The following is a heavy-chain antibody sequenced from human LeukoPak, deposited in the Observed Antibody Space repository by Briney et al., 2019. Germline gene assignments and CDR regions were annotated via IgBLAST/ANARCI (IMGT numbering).Heavy chain of an antibody. CDR1: GYTFTSYD. D-gene: IGHD3-3*01. J-gene: IGHJ4*02. CDR3: ARAPCDIWSGHLDY. V-gene: IGHV1-18*01. Sequence: ASVKVSCKASGYTFTSYDISWVRQAPGQGLEWMGWIGAYNGNTNYAQKLQGRVTMTTDTSTSTAYMELRRLRSDDPAVYYRARAPCDIWSGHLDYWGQGTLVTVSS. CDR2: IGAYNGNT.